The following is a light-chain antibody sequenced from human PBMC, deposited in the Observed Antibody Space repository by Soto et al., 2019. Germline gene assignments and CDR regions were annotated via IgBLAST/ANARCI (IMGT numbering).Light chain of an antibody. Sequence: LTQSPGTLSLSPGARATLSWLASQSVSSDLAWYQQKPGQAPRLLIYDASNRATGIPARFSGSGSGTDFTLTISSLEPEDFAVYYCQQRSNWPSITFGQGTRLEIK. J-gene: IGKJ5*01. CDR2: DAS. V-gene: IGKV3-11*01. CDR1: QSVSSD. CDR3: QQRSNWPSIT.